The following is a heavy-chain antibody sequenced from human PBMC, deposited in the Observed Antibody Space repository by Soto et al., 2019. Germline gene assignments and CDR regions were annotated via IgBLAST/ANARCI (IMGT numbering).Heavy chain of an antibody. D-gene: IGHD3-3*01. CDR3: ARDEWQEYAFDI. Sequence: SETLSLTCTASGGSISSGGYYWSWIRQHPGKGLEWIGYIYYSGSTYYNPSLKSRVTISVDTSKNQFSLKLSSVTAADTAVYYCARDEWQEYAFDIWGQGTMVTVSS. CDR1: GGSISSGGYY. CDR2: IYYSGST. V-gene: IGHV4-31*03. J-gene: IGHJ3*02.